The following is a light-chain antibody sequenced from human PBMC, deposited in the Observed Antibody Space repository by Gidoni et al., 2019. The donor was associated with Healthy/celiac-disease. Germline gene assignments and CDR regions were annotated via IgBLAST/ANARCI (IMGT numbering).Light chain of an antibody. J-gene: IGKJ2*01. V-gene: IGKV1-39*01. CDR2: AAS. CDR3: QQSYSTLYT. Sequence: DIQMTQSPSSPSASVGDRVTITCRASPSISSYLNWYQQKPGKAPKLLIYAASSLQSGVPSRFSGSGSGTDFTLTISSLQPEDFATYYCQQSYSTLYTFXQXTKLEIK. CDR1: PSISSY.